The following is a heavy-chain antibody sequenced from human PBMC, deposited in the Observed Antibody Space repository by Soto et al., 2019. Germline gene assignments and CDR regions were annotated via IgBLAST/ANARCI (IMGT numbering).Heavy chain of an antibody. V-gene: IGHV4-4*02. CDR1: GGSISSSNW. J-gene: IGHJ6*02. D-gene: IGHD1-26*01. CDR2: IYHSGST. CDR3: XRSLLSGSYAYYYGMDV. Sequence: SETLSLTCAVSGGSISSSNWWSWVRQPPGKGLEWIGEIYHSGSTNYNPSLKSRVTISVDKSKNQFSLKLSSVTAADTAVYYCXRSLLSGSYAYYYGMDVWGQGTTVTVSS.